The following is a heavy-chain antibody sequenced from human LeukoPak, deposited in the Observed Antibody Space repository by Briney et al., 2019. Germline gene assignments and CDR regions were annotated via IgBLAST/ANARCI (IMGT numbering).Heavy chain of an antibody. Sequence: SETLSLTCAVSGGSINNDDYSWSWIRQPPGKGLEWIGYIYHRGTTYYNPSLKSRVTMSVARSKNQFSLKLSSVTAADTAVYYCARDSLSTFDYWGQGALVTVYS. CDR3: ARDSLSTFDY. D-gene: IGHD2/OR15-2a*01. CDR2: IYHRGTT. J-gene: IGHJ4*02. CDR1: GGSINNDDYS. V-gene: IGHV4-30-2*01.